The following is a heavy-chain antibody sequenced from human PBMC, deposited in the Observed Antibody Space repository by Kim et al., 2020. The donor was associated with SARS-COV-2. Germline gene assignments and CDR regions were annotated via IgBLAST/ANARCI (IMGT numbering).Heavy chain of an antibody. CDR2: FDPEDGET. CDR1: GYTLTELS. V-gene: IGHV1-24*01. CDR3: ATVVTYYYDSSGYSYFDY. J-gene: IGHJ4*02. Sequence: ASVKVSCKVSGYTLTELSMHWVRQAPGKGLEWMGGFDPEDGETIYAQKFQGRVTMTEDTSTDTAYMELSSLRSEDTAVYYCATVVTYYYDSSGYSYFDYWGQGTLVTVYS. D-gene: IGHD3-22*01.